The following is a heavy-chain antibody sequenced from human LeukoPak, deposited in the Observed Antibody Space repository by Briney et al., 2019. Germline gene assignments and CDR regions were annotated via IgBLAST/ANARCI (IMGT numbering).Heavy chain of an antibody. J-gene: IGHJ6*03. D-gene: IGHD6-13*01. CDR1: GYSISSGYY. CDR3: ARVAASTNMDV. V-gene: IGHV4-38-2*02. CDR2: INHSGTT. Sequence: SETLSLTRTVSGYSISSGYYWGWIRQAPGKGLEWIGSINHSGTTYYKASLKSRVTISVDPSKNQFSLKLTSVTAADTALYYCARVAASTNMDVWGKGTTVTVSS.